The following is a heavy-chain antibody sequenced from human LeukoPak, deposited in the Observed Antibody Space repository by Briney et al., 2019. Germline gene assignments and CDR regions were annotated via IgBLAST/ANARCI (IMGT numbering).Heavy chain of an antibody. CDR3: AKVASADAQARLNY. Sequence: GGSLRLSCAASGFTFSSYAMSWVRQAPGKGLEWVSAISGSGGGTYYADSVKDRFTISRDYSNNMLYLQMNSLRADDTAVYYCAKVASADAQARLNYWGQGTLVTVSS. D-gene: IGHD6-19*01. CDR1: GFTFSSYA. J-gene: IGHJ4*02. CDR2: ISGSGGGT. V-gene: IGHV3-23*01.